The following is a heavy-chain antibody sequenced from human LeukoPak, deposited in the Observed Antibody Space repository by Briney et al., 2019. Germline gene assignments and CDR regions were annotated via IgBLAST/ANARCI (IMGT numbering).Heavy chain of an antibody. Sequence: GGSLRLSCTVSGFTITNNWMYWVRQAPGRGLVWVSRIKMDERSAVYADSVKGRFIISRDNAKNTVYLQMNSLRADDTAVYYCATVFKGSSLQDYWGQGALVTVSS. CDR1: GFTITNNW. D-gene: IGHD3-10*01. CDR3: ATVFKGSSLQDY. J-gene: IGHJ4*02. V-gene: IGHV3-74*03. CDR2: IKMDERSA.